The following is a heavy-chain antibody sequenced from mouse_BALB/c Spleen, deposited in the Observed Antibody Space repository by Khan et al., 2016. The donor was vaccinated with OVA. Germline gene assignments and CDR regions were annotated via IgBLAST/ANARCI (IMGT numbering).Heavy chain of an antibody. CDR2: ISYSGST. CDR1: GYSITSGYG. V-gene: IGHV3-2*02. Sequence: EVQLQESGPGLVKPSQSLSLTCTVTGYSITSGYGWNWIRQFPGNKLEWMGYISYSGSTNYNPSLKSGISITPDTSKNQFFLQLNSVTTEDTATYYCARTARIKYWGQGTTLTVSS. D-gene: IGHD1-2*01. CDR3: ARTARIKY. J-gene: IGHJ2*01.